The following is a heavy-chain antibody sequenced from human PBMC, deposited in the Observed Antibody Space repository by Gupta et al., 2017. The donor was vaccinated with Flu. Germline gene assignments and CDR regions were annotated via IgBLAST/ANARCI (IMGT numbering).Heavy chain of an antibody. Sequence: EVQLVQSGAEVKYPGESLKISCKGSGYSFTNYWIGWVRQMPGKGLEWMGIIYPGDSDTKYSPSFQGQVTISADKSITTAYLQWSSLKASDTAMYYCARHSHSSGWYFGSPDCWGQGTLVTVSS. CDR1: GYSFTNYW. CDR2: IYPGDSDT. J-gene: IGHJ4*02. V-gene: IGHV5-51*01. D-gene: IGHD6-19*01. CDR3: ARHSHSSGWYFGSPDC.